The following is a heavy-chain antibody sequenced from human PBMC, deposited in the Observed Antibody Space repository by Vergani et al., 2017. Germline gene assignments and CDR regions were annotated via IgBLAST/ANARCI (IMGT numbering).Heavy chain of an antibody. J-gene: IGHJ4*02. Sequence: QVQLVESGGGVVQPGRSLRLSCAASGFTFSSYAMHWVRQAPGKGLEWVAVISYDGSNKYYADSVKGRFTISRDNSKNTLYLQMNSLRAEDTAVYYCARPPDSGSYSYFDYWGQGTLVTVSS. CDR1: GFTFSSYA. CDR3: ARPPDSGSYSYFDY. CDR2: ISYDGSNK. D-gene: IGHD1-26*01. V-gene: IGHV3-30*04.